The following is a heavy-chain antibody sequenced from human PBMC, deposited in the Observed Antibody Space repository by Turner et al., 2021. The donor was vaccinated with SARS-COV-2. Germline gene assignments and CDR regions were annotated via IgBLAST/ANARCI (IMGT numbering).Heavy chain of an antibody. D-gene: IGHD6-19*01. J-gene: IGHJ4*02. CDR2: IKQDGSEK. Sequence: EVQLLVSGGGLVQPGGSMRLSCEASGFPFSSYWMNWVRQTPGKGLEWMANIKQDGSEKNYVDSVKGRFTISRDNGKNSLYLQMNSMRAEDTAIYYCAGGRGWTSDYWGQGTLVTVSS. CDR3: AGGRGWTSDY. CDR1: GFPFSSYW. V-gene: IGHV3-7*01.